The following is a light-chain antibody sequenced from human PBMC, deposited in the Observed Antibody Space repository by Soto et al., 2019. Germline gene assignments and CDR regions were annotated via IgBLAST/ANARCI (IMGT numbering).Light chain of an antibody. CDR2: GAS. CDR1: QSVSRSY. CDR3: QQYASSPLT. Sequence: EIVLTQSPGTLSLSPGERVTLSCRASQSVSRSYLAWYQQRPGQAPRLLIFGASSRATGIPDRFSGSGSGTDFTLTISRLEPEDVAVYYCQQYASSPLTFGGGTKVEI. V-gene: IGKV3-20*01. J-gene: IGKJ4*01.